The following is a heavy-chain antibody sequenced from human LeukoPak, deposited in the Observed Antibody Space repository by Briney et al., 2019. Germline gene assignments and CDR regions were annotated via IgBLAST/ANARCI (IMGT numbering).Heavy chain of an antibody. J-gene: IGHJ5*02. CDR3: ASITVENWFDP. V-gene: IGHV4-4*07. Sequence: PSETLSLTCTVSGGSISSYYWSWIRQPAGKGLEWIGRIYTSGSTNYNPSLKSRVTISVDTSKNQFSLKLSSVTAADTAVYCCASITVENWFDPWGQGTLVTVSS. CDR2: IYTSGST. D-gene: IGHD4-11*01. CDR1: GGSISSYY.